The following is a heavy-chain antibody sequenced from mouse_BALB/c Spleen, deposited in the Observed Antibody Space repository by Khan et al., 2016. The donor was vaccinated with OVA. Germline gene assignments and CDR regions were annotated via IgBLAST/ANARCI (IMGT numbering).Heavy chain of an antibody. J-gene: IGHJ4*01. V-gene: IGHV9-3-1*01. CDR2: INTDTGAP. Sequence: QIQLVQSGPELKKPGETVQISCKASGFTFTNYGMNWVRQAPGKGLKWMGWINTDTGAPSFTDDFKGRFAFSLESSGSTAYLQINSLKNEDTAKYFCARVGYNGSMDFWGQGTSVTVSS. CDR1: GFTFTNYG. CDR3: ARVGYNGSMDF. D-gene: IGHD1-2*01.